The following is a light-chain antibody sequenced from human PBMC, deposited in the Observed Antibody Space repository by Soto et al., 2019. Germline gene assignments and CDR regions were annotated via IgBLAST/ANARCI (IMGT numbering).Light chain of an antibody. CDR2: DAS. V-gene: IGKV1-5*01. CDR3: QQYNSYWT. J-gene: IGKJ1*01. Sequence: DIQMTQSPSTLSASVGDRVTITCRASQSISSWLDWYQQKPGKAPKLLIYDASSLESGVPSRFSGSGSGTEFTLTIRSLQPDDFATYYCQQYNSYWTFGQGTKVEIK. CDR1: QSISSW.